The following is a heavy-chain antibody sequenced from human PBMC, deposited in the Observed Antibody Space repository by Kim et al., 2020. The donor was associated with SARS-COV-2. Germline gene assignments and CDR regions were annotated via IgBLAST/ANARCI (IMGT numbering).Heavy chain of an antibody. D-gene: IGHD6-13*01. CDR3: ARVLAAAALNDAFDI. CDR2: IIPIFGTA. Sequence: SVKVSCKASGGTFSSYAISWVRQAPGQGLEWMGGIIPIFGTANYAQKFQGRVTITADESTSTAYMELSSLRSEDTAVYYCARVLAAAALNDAFDIWGQGTMVTVSS. V-gene: IGHV1-69*13. J-gene: IGHJ3*02. CDR1: GGTFSSYA.